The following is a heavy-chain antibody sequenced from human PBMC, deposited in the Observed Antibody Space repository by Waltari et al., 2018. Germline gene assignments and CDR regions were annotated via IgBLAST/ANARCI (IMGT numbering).Heavy chain of an antibody. J-gene: IGHJ4*02. D-gene: IGHD2-2*01. CDR1: GDSFSSHW. CDR3: VRHRTTYPLEIDY. V-gene: IGHV5-10-1*01. Sequence: EVQLVQSGAEVKKPEESLRISCEGSGDSFSSHWFSWVRQMPGKGLEWGGRIDPSDSFRNYGPAFEGHVTISVDQSLRTTYLQWDSLKASDTAIYYCVRHRTTYPLEIDYWGQGTLVTVSS. CDR2: IDPSDSFR.